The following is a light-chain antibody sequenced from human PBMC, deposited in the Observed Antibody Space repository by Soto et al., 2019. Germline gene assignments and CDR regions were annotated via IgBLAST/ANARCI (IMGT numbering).Light chain of an antibody. V-gene: IGKV3-20*01. J-gene: IGKJ2*01. Sequence: EIVLTQSPGTLSLSPGERATLSCRASQSVTSNYLAWYQQTPGQAPRLLIYGASTRAAGVPDRFSGRGSGTDFTSTITRLEPEDFAVYYWQQYGRSPLMYTFGQGTKLGVK. CDR2: GAS. CDR1: QSVTSNY. CDR3: QQYGRSPLMYT.